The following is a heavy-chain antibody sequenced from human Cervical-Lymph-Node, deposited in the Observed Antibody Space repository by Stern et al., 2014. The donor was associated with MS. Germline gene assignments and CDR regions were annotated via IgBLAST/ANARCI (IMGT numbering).Heavy chain of an antibody. CDR3: ASAYSSSHYYFDY. Sequence: VQLEESGGGVVQPGRSLRLSCAASGFSFSRYAMHWVRQAPGKGLEWVALIWYDGSNPYYADSVTGRFTITRDNSKNTLYLQMNSLRAEDTAVYYCASAYSSSHYYFDYWGQGTLVTVSS. V-gene: IGHV3-33*01. D-gene: IGHD6-13*01. CDR1: GFSFSRYA. CDR2: IWYDGSNP. J-gene: IGHJ4*02.